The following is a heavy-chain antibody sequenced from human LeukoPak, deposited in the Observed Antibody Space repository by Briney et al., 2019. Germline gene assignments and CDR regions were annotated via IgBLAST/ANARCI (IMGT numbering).Heavy chain of an antibody. CDR3: ARVSPYCSSTSCYLYYFDY. V-gene: IGHV4-59*01. Sequence: SETLSLTCTVSGGPISSYYWSWIRQPPGKGLEWIGYIYYSGSTNYNPSLKSRVTISVDTSKNQFSLKLSSVTAADTAVYYCARVSPYCSSTSCYLYYFDYWGQGTLVTVSS. CDR2: IYYSGST. CDR1: GGPISSYY. D-gene: IGHD2-2*01. J-gene: IGHJ4*02.